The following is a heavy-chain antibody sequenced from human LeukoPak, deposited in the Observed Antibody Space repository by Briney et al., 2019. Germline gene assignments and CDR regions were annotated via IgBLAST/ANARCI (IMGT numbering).Heavy chain of an antibody. D-gene: IGHD6-25*01. CDR1: GYTLTELS. CDR3: VRFAAGPDPYYP. V-gene: IGHV1-24*01. CDR2: FDPEDGET. J-gene: IGHJ5*02. Sequence: ASVKVSCKVSGYTLTELSMHWVRQAPGKGLEWMGGFDPEDGETIYAQNFQGRVTMTEDTSTDTAYMELNNLTSEDTAVYCCVRFAAGPDPYYPWGQGTLVTVSS.